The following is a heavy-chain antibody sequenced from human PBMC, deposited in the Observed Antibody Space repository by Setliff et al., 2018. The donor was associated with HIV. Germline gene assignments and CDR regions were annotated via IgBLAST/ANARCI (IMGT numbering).Heavy chain of an antibody. V-gene: IGHV4-39*01. Sequence: PSETLSLTCTVSGGSISSSSYYWGWIRQPPGKGLKWIGSLYYRGSTYYNPSLKSRVTISVDTSKNQFSLQLRSVTAADTALYYCARGRYRSRCYASDHYYIDVWGKGTTVTVSS. CDR3: ARGRYRSRCYASDHYYIDV. CDR2: LYYRGST. CDR1: GGSISSSSYY. D-gene: IGHD6-13*01. J-gene: IGHJ6*03.